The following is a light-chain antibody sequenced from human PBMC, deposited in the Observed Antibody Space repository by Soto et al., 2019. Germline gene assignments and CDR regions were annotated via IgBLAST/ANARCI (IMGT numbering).Light chain of an antibody. CDR3: GSYTTSNTRV. CDR1: SSDVGGYNY. CDR2: DVS. Sequence: QSALTQPASVSGSPGQSIAISCTGTSSDVGGYNYVSWYKQHPGKAPKLMIFDVSNRPSGVSNRFSGSKSGNTASLTISGLQAEDEADYYCGSYTTSNTRVFGGGTKVTVL. V-gene: IGLV2-14*01. J-gene: IGLJ3*02.